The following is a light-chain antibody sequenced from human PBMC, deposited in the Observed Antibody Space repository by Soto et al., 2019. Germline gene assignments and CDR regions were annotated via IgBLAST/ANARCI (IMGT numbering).Light chain of an antibody. CDR2: DAS. CDR3: QQRSNWPT. J-gene: IGKJ1*01. Sequence: DIVLTQSPATLSLSPGERATLSFRASPSVSSYLAWYQQKPGQAPRLLIYDASNRATGIPARFSGSGSGTDFTLTISSLEPEDFAVYYCQQRSNWPTFGQGTKVAI. CDR1: PSVSSY. V-gene: IGKV3-11*01.